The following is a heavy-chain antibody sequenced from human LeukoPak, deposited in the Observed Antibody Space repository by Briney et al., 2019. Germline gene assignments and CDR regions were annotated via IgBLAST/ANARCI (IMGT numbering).Heavy chain of an antibody. J-gene: IGHJ4*02. CDR2: ITGSGGST. CDR1: GFTFSTYA. Sequence: TGGSLRLSCAASGFTFSTYAMSWVRQAPGKGLEWVSVITGSGGSTYYADSVEGRFTISRDNSKNTLYLQMHSLRVEDTATYYCVKRGYDTRGYYGYFDYWGQGTLVTVSS. CDR3: VKRGYDTRGYYGYFDY. V-gene: IGHV3-23*01. D-gene: IGHD3-22*01.